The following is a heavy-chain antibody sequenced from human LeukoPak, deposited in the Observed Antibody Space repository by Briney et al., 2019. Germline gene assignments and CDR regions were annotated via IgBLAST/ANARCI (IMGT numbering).Heavy chain of an antibody. CDR2: IYSSGST. CDR3: ARLGKKAGLFDY. CDR1: GDSISSYY. V-gene: IGHV4-4*07. Sequence: SETLSLTCTVSGDSISSYYWSWIRQPAGKGLEWIGRIYSSGSTSYNPSLKSRITMSVDTSKNQFSLKLGSVTAADTAVYYCARLGKKAGLFDYWGQGTLVTVSS. J-gene: IGHJ4*02.